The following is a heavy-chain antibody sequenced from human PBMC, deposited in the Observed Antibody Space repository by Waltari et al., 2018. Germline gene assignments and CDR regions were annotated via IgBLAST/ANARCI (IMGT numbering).Heavy chain of an antibody. Sequence: QVQLVQSGAEVKKPGASVKVSCKASGYTFTSYDINWVRQATGQGLEWMGWMNPKMCNPGYAQKFQGRVTMTRSTAISTAYMELSSLRSEDTAVYYCARGRGIAARPQGLGYWGQGTLVTVSS. CDR3: ARGRGIAARPQGLGY. CDR2: MNPKMCNP. D-gene: IGHD6-6*01. V-gene: IGHV1-8*01. CDR1: GYTFTSYD. J-gene: IGHJ4*02.